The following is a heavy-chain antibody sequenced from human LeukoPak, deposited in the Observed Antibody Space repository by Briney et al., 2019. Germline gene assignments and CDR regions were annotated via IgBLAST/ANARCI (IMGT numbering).Heavy chain of an antibody. J-gene: IGHJ5*02. D-gene: IGHD3-3*01. CDR2: IDWNSGRI. V-gene: IGHV3-9*01. Sequence: PGRSLRLSCTASGFISDHAMHWVRQAPGKGLEWVSGIDWNSGRIGYGESVKGRFTISRDNSKNTLYLQMNSLRAEDTAVYYCATWASRVEWLPNPPMYNWFDPWGQGTLVTVSS. CDR3: ATWASRVEWLPNPPMYNWFDP. CDR1: GFISDHA.